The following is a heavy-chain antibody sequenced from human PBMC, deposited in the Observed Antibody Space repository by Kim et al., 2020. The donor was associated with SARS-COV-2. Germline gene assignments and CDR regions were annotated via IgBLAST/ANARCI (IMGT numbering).Heavy chain of an antibody. Sequence: SETLSLTCTVSGDSVRGNGYYWGWLRQPPGKGLEWIGSVDYSGSTYYSPSLKRRVTMSLDSSENQFALELTSVTAADTAVYYCGKIIHYKRACIDPWGQG. CDR2: VDYSGST. CDR1: GDSVRGNGYY. CDR3: GKIIHYKRACIDP. J-gene: IGHJ5*02. D-gene: IGHD1-20*01. V-gene: IGHV4-39*01.